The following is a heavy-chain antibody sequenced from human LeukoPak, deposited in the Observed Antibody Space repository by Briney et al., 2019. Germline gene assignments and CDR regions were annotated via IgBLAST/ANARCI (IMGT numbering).Heavy chain of an antibody. CDR2: INHSGST. Sequence: PSETLSLTCAVYGGSFSGYYWSWIHQPPGKGLEWIGEINHSGSTNYNPSLKSRVTISVDTSKNQFSLKLSSVTAADTAVYYCARGKNIDSGSYNVFDYWGQGTLVTVSS. J-gene: IGHJ4*02. CDR3: ARGKNIDSGSYNVFDY. D-gene: IGHD3-10*01. V-gene: IGHV4-34*01. CDR1: GGSFSGYY.